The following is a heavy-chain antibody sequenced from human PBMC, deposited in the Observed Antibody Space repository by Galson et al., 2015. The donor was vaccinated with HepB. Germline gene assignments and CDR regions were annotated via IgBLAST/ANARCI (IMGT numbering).Heavy chain of an antibody. Sequence: QSGAEVKKPGESLKISFKGSGYRFTNYWIGWVRQMPGKGLEWMGIIFPGDSTTRYSPSFQGQVTISGDKSISTAYLQWSSLKASDTAMYYCARVYGDYGNWFDPWGQGTQATVSS. CDR2: IFPGDSTT. D-gene: IGHD4-17*01. CDR3: ARVYGDYGNWFDP. CDR1: GYRFTNYW. V-gene: IGHV5-51*03. J-gene: IGHJ5*02.